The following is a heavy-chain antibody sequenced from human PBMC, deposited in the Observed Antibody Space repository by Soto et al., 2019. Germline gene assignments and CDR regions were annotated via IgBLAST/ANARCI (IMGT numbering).Heavy chain of an antibody. V-gene: IGHV1-69*01. Sequence: QVQLVQSGADVKKPGSSVKVSCQASGVTFSSETLGWVRQAPGQGLEWVGGIIPLFGTASYAQKFQGRVPMTADESTSTVYMGLSSLRSDDTAVYFCATELGENPASPFDAWGQGTLVTVSS. CDR3: ATELGENPASPFDA. J-gene: IGHJ4*02. CDR2: IIPLFGTA. D-gene: IGHD3-10*01. CDR1: GVTFSSET.